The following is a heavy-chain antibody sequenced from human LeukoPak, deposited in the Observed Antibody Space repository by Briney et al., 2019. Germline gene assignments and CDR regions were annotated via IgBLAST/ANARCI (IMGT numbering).Heavy chain of an antibody. CDR2: IFYSGST. Sequence: SETLSLTCTVSGGSISTSNYYWGWVRQPPGKGLEWIGNIFYSGSTYYSPSLKSRVTISLDTSRNQFSPKLNSVTAADTAVYYCASLGEGRASSWYRLWGQGTLITVSS. CDR3: ASLGEGRASSWYRL. V-gene: IGHV4-39*07. CDR1: GGSISTSNYY. D-gene: IGHD6-13*01. J-gene: IGHJ4*02.